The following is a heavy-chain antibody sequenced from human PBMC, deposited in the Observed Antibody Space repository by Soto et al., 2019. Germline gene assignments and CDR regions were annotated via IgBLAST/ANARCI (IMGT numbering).Heavy chain of an antibody. V-gene: IGHV3-15*05. CDR1: GFTFRNYN. CDR2: IKSKIDGGTT. J-gene: IGHJ4*02. CDR3: STDEWE. D-gene: IGHD1-26*01. Sequence: SGGSLRLSCTASGFTFRNYNMNWVRQAPGKGLEWVGRIKSKIDGGTTDYAAHVKGRFTISRDDSKNTLYLQMHSLQTEDTAVYYCSTDEWEWGQGTLVTVSS.